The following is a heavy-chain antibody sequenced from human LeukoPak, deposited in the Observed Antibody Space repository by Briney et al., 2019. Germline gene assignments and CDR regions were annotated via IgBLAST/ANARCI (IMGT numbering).Heavy chain of an antibody. Sequence: PGGSLRLSCAASGFTFVSYAMTWVRQAPGKGLEWVSAINGGGDTTYYADSVKGRFTISRDNSKNTLFLQMNSLRAEDTGVYYCTRDHGDYSFDYWGQGTLVTVSS. D-gene: IGHD4-17*01. J-gene: IGHJ4*02. CDR1: GFTFVSYA. CDR3: TRDHGDYSFDY. CDR2: INGGGDTT. V-gene: IGHV3-23*01.